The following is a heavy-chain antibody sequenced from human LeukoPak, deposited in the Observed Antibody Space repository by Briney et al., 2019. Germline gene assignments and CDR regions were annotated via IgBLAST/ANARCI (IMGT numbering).Heavy chain of an antibody. Sequence: PGGSLRLSCAASGFAFRSFAMTWVRQAPGKGLEWVASTTGNHGPTYNTDSVKDRFTISRDNSQNTLYLQMDSLRAEDTAVYYCTKDPNGDYVGAFDPWGQGTLVTVSS. CDR3: TKDPNGDYVGAFDP. V-gene: IGHV3-23*01. CDR1: GFAFRSFA. CDR2: TTGNHGPT. J-gene: IGHJ5*02. D-gene: IGHD4-17*01.